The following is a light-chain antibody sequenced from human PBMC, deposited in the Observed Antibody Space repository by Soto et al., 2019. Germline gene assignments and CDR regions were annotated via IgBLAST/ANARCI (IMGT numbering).Light chain of an antibody. J-gene: IGKJ1*01. V-gene: IGKV3-20*01. CDR1: QSVSSTY. Sequence: EIVLTQSPDTLSLFPGERATLSCRASQSVSSTYLAWYQQKPGQAPRPLISAASSRATGTPDRFSGSGSGTDFTLTISRLEPEDFAVYYCQQDNNGPRTFGKGTKV. CDR3: QQDNNGPRT. CDR2: AAS.